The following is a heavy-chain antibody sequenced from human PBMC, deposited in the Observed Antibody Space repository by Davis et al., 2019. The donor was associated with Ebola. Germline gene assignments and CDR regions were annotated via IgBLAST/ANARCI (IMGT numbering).Heavy chain of an antibody. J-gene: IGHJ4*02. CDR3: ARETSGTGIFDS. CDR1: GDSINSYY. D-gene: IGHD1-1*01. CDR2: IYYSGTT. V-gene: IGHV4-59*12. Sequence: MPGGSLRLSCTVSGDSINSYYWSWIRQPPGKGLEWIGYIYYSGTTNYNPSLKGRVTMSVDSSKTHISLRLSSVTAAATAVYYCARETSGTGIFDSWGQGTLVTVSS.